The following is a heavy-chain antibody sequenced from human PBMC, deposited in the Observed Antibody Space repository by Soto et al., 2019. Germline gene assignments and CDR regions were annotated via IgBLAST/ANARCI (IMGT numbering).Heavy chain of an antibody. D-gene: IGHD5-12*01. CDR3: TRGYTGYAQAGLDS. CDR2: ITSSGSAI. J-gene: IGHJ4*02. Sequence: EVQLVESGGGLIQPGGSLRLSCAASGFTFSIYSMNWVRQAPGKGLEWVSYITSSGSAIYYADTVKGRFTISRDNAKNSLYLKMNSLRAEDTAVYYCTRGYTGYAQAGLDSWGQGTLVTVS. CDR1: GFTFSIYS. V-gene: IGHV3-48*01.